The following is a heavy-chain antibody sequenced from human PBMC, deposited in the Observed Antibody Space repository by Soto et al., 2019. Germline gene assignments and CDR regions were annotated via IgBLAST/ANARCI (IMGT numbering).Heavy chain of an antibody. V-gene: IGHV4-59*02. CDR1: EDSVINYV. Sequence: PSLPMRHTNTVSEDSVINYVWSWIRQHKGKGLEWIGHMYHGGRTNYSPSLKSRVTMSLDSSRNQFSLNLSSVTAADTAVYFCARDPGYCTNGVCPIFDFWGQGLLVTVSS. J-gene: IGHJ4*02. D-gene: IGHD2-8*01. CDR3: ARDPGYCTNGVCPIFDF. CDR2: MYHGGRT.